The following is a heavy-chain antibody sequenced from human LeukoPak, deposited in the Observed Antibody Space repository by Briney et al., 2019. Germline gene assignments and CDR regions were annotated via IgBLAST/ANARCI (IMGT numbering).Heavy chain of an antibody. CDR2: IYSGGST. CDR3: ARDSYDSSGYYQFDY. Sequence: PGGSLRLSCAASGFTVSSNYMSWVRQAPGKGLEWVSVIYSGGSTYYADSVKGRFTISRDNSKNTLYLQMNSLRAEDTAVYYCARDSYDSSGYYQFDYWGQGTLVTVSS. D-gene: IGHD3-22*01. CDR1: GFTVSSNY. V-gene: IGHV3-53*01. J-gene: IGHJ4*02.